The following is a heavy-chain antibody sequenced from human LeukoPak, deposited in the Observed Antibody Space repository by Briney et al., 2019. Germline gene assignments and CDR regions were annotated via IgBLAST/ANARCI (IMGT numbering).Heavy chain of an antibody. J-gene: IGHJ4*02. Sequence: ASVTVSFKASGGTFISYAISWVRQAPGQGLEWMGRIIPIFGTANYAQKFQGRVTITADKSTSTAYMELSSLRSEDTAVYYCARMFPRGYSYGHFDYWGQGTLVTVSS. CDR3: ARMFPRGYSYGHFDY. V-gene: IGHV1-69*06. CDR2: IIPIFGTA. D-gene: IGHD5-18*01. CDR1: GGTFISYA.